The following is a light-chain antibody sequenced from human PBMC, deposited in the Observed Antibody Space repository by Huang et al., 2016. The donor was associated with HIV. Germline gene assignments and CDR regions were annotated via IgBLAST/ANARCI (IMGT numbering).Light chain of an antibody. CDR3: QHFNKWPPT. CDR2: SAS. V-gene: IGKV3-15*01. CDR1: QSLSTN. J-gene: IGKJ1*01. Sequence: IVMTQSPATLSVSPGERATLSCMASQSLSTNLAWYQQRPGQAPRLLIYSASTRAPGIPARFSGSGSGTEFTLTISSLQSEDSAVYYCQHFNKWPPTFGQGTKVEIK.